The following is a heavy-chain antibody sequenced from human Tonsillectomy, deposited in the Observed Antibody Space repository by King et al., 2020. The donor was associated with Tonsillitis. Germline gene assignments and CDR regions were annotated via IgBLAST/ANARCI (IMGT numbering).Heavy chain of an antibody. CDR1: GFTFSSYG. V-gene: IGHV3-33*08. CDR2: IWYDGSNK. J-gene: IGHJ4*02. CDR3: ARAVLGSSWYSLGDY. Sequence: VQLVESGGGVVQPGRSLRLSCAASGFTFSSYGMHWVRQAPGKGLEWVAVIWYDGSNKYYADSVKGRFTISRDNSKNTLYLQMNSLRAEDTAVYYCARAVLGSSWYSLGDYWGQGTLVTVSS. D-gene: IGHD6-13*01.